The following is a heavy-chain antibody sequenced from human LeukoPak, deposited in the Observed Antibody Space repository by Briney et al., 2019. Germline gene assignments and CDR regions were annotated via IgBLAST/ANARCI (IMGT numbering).Heavy chain of an antibody. J-gene: IGHJ5*02. CDR2: ISSSGSTI. CDR3: ARDHDDFWSGYLSVGNWFDP. V-gene: IGHV3-11*04. CDR1: GFTFSDYY. D-gene: IGHD3-3*01. Sequence: TGGSLRLSCAASGFTFSDYYMSWIRQAPGKGLEWVSYISSSGSTIYYADSVKGRFTISRDNAKNSLYLQVNSLRAEDTAVYYCARDHDDFWSGYLSVGNWFDPWGQGTLVTVSS.